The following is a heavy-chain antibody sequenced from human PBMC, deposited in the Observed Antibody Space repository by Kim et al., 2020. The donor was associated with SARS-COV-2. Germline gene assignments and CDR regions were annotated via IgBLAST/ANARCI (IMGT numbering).Heavy chain of an antibody. CDR3: AREGSSSGMDGLDI. Sequence: YSGSVKGRFTISRETAENSLYLQMSSLRAGDTAVYYCAREGSSSGMDGLDIWGRGTMVTVSS. J-gene: IGHJ3*02. V-gene: IGHV3-13*01. D-gene: IGHD6-6*01.